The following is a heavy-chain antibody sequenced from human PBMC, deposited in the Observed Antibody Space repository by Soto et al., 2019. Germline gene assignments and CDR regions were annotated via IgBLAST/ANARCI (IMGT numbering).Heavy chain of an antibody. CDR2: IKEDGSAK. J-gene: IGHJ4*02. CDR3: ARDDYGDYTFDD. Sequence: EVQLVESGGGLVQPGGSLRLSCAASGFAFSSYYMSWVRQAPGKGLEWVANIKEDGSAKYYVDSVKGRFTISRDNAKNSLYLQINSLRAEDTAVYYCARDDYGDYTFDDWGQGTLVTVSS. CDR1: GFAFSSYY. D-gene: IGHD4-17*01. V-gene: IGHV3-7*01.